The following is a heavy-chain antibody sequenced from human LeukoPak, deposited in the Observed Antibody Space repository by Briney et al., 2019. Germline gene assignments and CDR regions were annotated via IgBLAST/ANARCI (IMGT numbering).Heavy chain of an antibody. Sequence: ASVKVSCKAAGFTFRNYGISWGRQAPGQGRGWVGWISAYNGDTKFAQKLQGRVTMTTYTPTSTAYMELRDLRSDDTAVYFCARDPSNTSGRNVYFDFWGQGTVVTVSS. CDR2: ISAYNGDT. CDR1: GFTFRNYG. J-gene: IGHJ4*02. CDR3: ARDPSNTSGRNVYFDF. D-gene: IGHD6-19*01. V-gene: IGHV1-18*04.